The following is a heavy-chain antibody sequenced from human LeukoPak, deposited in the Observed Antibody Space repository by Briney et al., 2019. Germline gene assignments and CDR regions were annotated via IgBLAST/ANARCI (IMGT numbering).Heavy chain of an antibody. Sequence: SETLSLTCAVYGGSFSGDFWSWLRQSPGKGLEWIGEIKHDGSTTYNPSLESRVTMSLDTSTNQISLEMTSVTAADTAVYYCATRQAAAGRTAIRDYWGQGTLVTVSS. D-gene: IGHD6-13*01. J-gene: IGHJ4*02. CDR2: IKHDGST. CDR1: GGSFSGDF. V-gene: IGHV4-34*01. CDR3: ATRQAAAGRTAIRDY.